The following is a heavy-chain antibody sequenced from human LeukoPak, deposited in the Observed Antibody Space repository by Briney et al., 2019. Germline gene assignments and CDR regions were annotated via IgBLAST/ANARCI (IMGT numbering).Heavy chain of an antibody. J-gene: IGHJ5*02. Sequence: AGSLRLSCAASGFTFSDYYMSWIRRAPPKGLHWVSYISSSGSTIYYTDSVKGRFTIPRDNAKNSMYLQMNSLSAEDTAVYYCARVSTAPSSMVRGNWFDPWGQGTLVTVSS. CDR1: GFTFSDYY. CDR2: ISSSGSTI. D-gene: IGHD3-10*01. V-gene: IGHV3-11*01. CDR3: ARVSTAPSSMVRGNWFDP.